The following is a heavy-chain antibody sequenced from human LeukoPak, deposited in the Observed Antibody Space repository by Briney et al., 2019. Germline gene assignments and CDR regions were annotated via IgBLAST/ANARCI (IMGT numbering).Heavy chain of an antibody. D-gene: IGHD6-19*01. CDR2: ISYDGSNK. CDR1: GFTFSSYG. J-gene: IGHJ6*02. CDR3: AKDTVAGNFYYYYGMDV. V-gene: IGHV3-30*18. Sequence: GGSLRLSCSASGFTFSSYGMHWVRQAPGKGLEWVAVISYDGSNKYYADSVKGRFTISRDNSKNTLYLQMNSLRAEDTAVYYCAKDTVAGNFYYYYGMDVWGQGTTVTVSS.